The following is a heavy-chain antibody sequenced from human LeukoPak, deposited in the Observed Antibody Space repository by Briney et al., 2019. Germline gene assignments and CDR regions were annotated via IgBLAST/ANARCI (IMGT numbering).Heavy chain of an antibody. CDR1: GFVFSPYA. J-gene: IGHJ4*02. CDR3: VKDRWVDH. D-gene: IGHD6-13*01. Sequence: GGSLRLSCSASGFVFSPYAMHWVRQAPGKGLEYVSSISSEGKTTYYADSVKGRFTISRDNSKNTLYLQMSSLRPEDTAVYYCVKDRWVDHWGQGTLVTVSS. V-gene: IGHV3-64D*06. CDR2: ISSEGKTT.